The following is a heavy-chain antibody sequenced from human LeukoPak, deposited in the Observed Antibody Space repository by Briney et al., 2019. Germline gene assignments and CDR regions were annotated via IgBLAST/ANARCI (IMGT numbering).Heavy chain of an antibody. CDR1: GYTFTGYY. CDR2: INPNSGGT. Sequence: ASVKVSCKASGYTFTGYYMHWVRQAPGQGLEWMGWINPNSGGTNYAQKFQGRVTMTRDTSISTAYMELSRLRSDDTAVYYCARLYCGGDCLNDAFDIWGQGTMVTVPS. D-gene: IGHD2-21*02. J-gene: IGHJ3*02. CDR3: ARLYCGGDCLNDAFDI. V-gene: IGHV1-2*02.